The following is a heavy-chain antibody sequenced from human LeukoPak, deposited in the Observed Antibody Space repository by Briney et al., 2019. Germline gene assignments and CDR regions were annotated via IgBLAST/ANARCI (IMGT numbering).Heavy chain of an antibody. V-gene: IGHV3-9*01. J-gene: IGHJ5*02. D-gene: IGHD2-2*01. Sequence: GGSLRLSCAASGFTFDDYAMHWVRQAPGKGLEWVSGISWNSGSIGYADSVEGRFTISRDNAKNSLYLQMNSLRAEDTALYYCAKGRDKYQLLSKNWFDPWGQGTLVTVSS. CDR3: AKGRDKYQLLSKNWFDP. CDR2: ISWNSGSI. CDR1: GFTFDDYA.